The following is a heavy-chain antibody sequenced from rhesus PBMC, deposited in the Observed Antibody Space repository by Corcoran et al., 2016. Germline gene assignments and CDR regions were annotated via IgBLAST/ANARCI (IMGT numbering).Heavy chain of an antibody. Sequence: QVQLQESGPGLVKPSETLSLTCAVSGGSISSNYWSWIRQPPGKGLEWIGRISGSGVSTDYNPALKSRVTSSTDTSKNQFALKLSSVTAADTAVYYGARDAIVVVFTALFDYWGQGVLVTVSS. CDR1: GGSISSNY. J-gene: IGHJ4*01. CDR3: ARDAIVVVFTALFDY. D-gene: IGHD2-27*01. CDR2: ISGSGVST. V-gene: IGHV4-173*01.